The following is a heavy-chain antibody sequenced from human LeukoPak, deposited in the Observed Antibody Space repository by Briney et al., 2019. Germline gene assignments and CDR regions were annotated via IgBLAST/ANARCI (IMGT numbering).Heavy chain of an antibody. Sequence: LTGGSLRLSCAASGFTFSSYWMSWVRQAPGKGLEWVANIKQDGSEKSYVDSVKGRFTISRDNAKNSLYLQMNSLRDEDTAVYYCARVVVAGIQLWPLDYWGQGTLVTVSS. J-gene: IGHJ4*02. V-gene: IGHV3-7*01. CDR1: GFTFSSYW. CDR2: IKQDGSEK. CDR3: ARVVVAGIQLWPLDY. D-gene: IGHD5-18*01.